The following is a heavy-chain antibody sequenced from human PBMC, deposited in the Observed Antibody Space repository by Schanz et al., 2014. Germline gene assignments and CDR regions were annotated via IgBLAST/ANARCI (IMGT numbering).Heavy chain of an antibody. CDR1: GFTFSSYG. CDR3: ARDRPSGYALDF. Sequence: QVQLVESGGGVVQPGRSLRLSCAVSGFTFSSYGMHWVRQAPGKGLEWVALISYDGSNNNYADSVKGRFTISRDNSKKTLYVQMNSLRAEDTAVYYCARDRPSGYALDFWGQGTLVTVSS. V-gene: IGHV3-30*03. D-gene: IGHD5-12*01. J-gene: IGHJ4*02. CDR2: ISYDGSNN.